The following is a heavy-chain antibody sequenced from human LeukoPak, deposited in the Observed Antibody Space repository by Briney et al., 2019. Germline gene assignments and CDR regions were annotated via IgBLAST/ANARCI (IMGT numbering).Heavy chain of an antibody. CDR1: GGSISSYY. CDR2: IYYSGST. J-gene: IGHJ4*02. Sequence: PSETLSLTCTVSGGSISSYYWSWIRQPPGKGLEWIGYIYYSGSTNYNPSLKSRVTISVDTSKNQFSLKLTSVTAADTAVYYCARLGGPAAVDYWGQGTLVIVPP. V-gene: IGHV4-59*01. D-gene: IGHD2-2*01. CDR3: ARLGGPAAVDY.